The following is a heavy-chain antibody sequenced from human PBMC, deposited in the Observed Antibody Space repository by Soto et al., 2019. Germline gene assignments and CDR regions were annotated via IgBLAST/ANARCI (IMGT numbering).Heavy chain of an antibody. J-gene: IGHJ4*02. CDR1: GYTFTSYG. V-gene: IGHV1-18*01. CDR3: ARVIFGVDYFDY. Sequence: QVQLVQSGAEVKKPGASVKVSCKASGYTFTSYGISWVRQAPGQGLEWMGWISAYNGNTNYAQKIQDRVTMTTDTSTSTPYMELRSLRSDDTAVYYCARVIFGVDYFDYWGQGTLLTVSS. CDR2: ISAYNGNT. D-gene: IGHD3-3*01.